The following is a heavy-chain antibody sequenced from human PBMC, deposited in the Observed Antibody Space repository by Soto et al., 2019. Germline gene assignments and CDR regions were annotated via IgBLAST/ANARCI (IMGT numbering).Heavy chain of an antibody. CDR3: ARDFSSDSSGPYSGGFDY. J-gene: IGHJ4*02. V-gene: IGHV3-53*02. CDR2: IYSGGST. CDR1: GFTVSSNY. D-gene: IGHD3-22*01. Sequence: EVQLVETGGGLIQPGGSLRLSCAASGFTVSSNYMSWVRQAPGKGLEWVSVIYSGGSTYYADSVKGRFTISRDNSKNTLYLQMNSLRAEDTAVYYCARDFSSDSSGPYSGGFDYWGQGTLVTVSS.